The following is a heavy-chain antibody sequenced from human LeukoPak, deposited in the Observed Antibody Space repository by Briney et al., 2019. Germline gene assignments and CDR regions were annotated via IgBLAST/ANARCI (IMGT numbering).Heavy chain of an antibody. Sequence: PGRSLRLSCAASGFTVSSNYMSWVRQAPGKGLEWVSAISGSGGSTYYADSVKGRFTISRDNSKNTLYLQMNSLRAEDTAVYYCAKDPKTKASLFDYWGQGTLVTVSS. CDR2: ISGSGGST. J-gene: IGHJ4*02. CDR3: AKDPKTKASLFDY. D-gene: IGHD2-8*01. CDR1: GFTVSSNY. V-gene: IGHV3-23*01.